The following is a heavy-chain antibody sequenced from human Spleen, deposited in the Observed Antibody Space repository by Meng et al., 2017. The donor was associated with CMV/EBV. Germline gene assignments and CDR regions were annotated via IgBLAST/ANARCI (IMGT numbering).Heavy chain of an antibody. CDR3: ARHYGGNSGLGQNFDY. V-gene: IGHV3-43D*03. CDR1: GFTFSDYA. CDR2: IGWDGGST. Sequence: GESLKISCAASGFTFSDYAMHWVRQPPGKGLEWVSLIGWDGGSTYYADSVKGRFTISRDNAKNSLYLQLNSLRAEDTAVYYCARHYGGNSGLGQNFDYWGQGTLVTVSS. J-gene: IGHJ4*02. D-gene: IGHD4-23*01.